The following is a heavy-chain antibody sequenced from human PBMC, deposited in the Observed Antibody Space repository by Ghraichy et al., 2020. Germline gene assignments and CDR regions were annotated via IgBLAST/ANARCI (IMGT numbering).Heavy chain of an antibody. Sequence: GSLHISCAVSGFTFSSYSMNWVRQAPGKGLEWVSSISSSSTYIYYADSVKGRFTVSRDNAKNSLYLQMNSLRADDTAVYYCARDRLERTSGWFDPWGQGSLVTVSS. V-gene: IGHV3-21*01. J-gene: IGHJ5*02. CDR2: ISSSSTYI. CDR3: ARDRLERTSGWFDP. D-gene: IGHD1-1*01. CDR1: GFTFSSYS.